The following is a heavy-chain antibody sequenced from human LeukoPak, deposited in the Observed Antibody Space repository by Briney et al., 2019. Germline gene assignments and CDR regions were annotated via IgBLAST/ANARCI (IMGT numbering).Heavy chain of an antibody. CDR2: INHRGST. CDR3: ARVGTYTSSWYRFNYFDY. CDR1: GGFFSDYY. Sequence: PSETLSLTCGVRGGFFSDYYWSWLRHSPGVGLEWIGEINHRGSTNYNPSLKSRVTISVDTPKNQFSLKLSSLTAADTAVYYCARVGTYTSSWYRFNYFDYWGQGTLVTVSS. D-gene: IGHD6-13*01. V-gene: IGHV4-34*01. J-gene: IGHJ4*02.